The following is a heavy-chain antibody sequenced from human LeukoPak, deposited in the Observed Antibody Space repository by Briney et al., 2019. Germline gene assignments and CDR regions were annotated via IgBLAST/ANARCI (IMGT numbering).Heavy chain of an antibody. J-gene: IGHJ5*02. CDR1: GGSISSGSYY. V-gene: IGHV4-61*02. Sequence: SQTLSLTCTVSGGSISSGSYYWSWIRQPAGKGLEWIGRIYTSGSTNYNPSLKSRVTISVDTSKNQFSLKLSSVTAADTAVYYCARDGSGSYYDRGWFDPWGQGTLATVSS. CDR2: IYTSGST. CDR3: ARDGSGSYYDRGWFDP. D-gene: IGHD3-10*01.